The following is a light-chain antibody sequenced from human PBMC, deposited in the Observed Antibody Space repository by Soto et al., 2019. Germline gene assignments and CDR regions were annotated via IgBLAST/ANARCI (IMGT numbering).Light chain of an antibody. V-gene: IGKV3-20*01. CDR2: GAS. CDR3: QQYGSSPIT. Sequence: EIVLTQSPGTLSLSPGERATLSCRASQSVSSTFLAWYQQKPGQAPRLLIYGASSRATGIPDRFSGSVSGTDFTLTISRLEPEDFAVYYCQQYGSSPITFGQGTRREIK. CDR1: QSVSSTF. J-gene: IGKJ5*01.